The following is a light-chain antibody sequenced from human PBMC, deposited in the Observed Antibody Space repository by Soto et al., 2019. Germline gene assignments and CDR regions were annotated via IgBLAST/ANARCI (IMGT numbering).Light chain of an antibody. CDR1: SSDVGAYNY. CDR2: DVT. CDR3: SSYGGSNNYVL. V-gene: IGLV2-8*01. J-gene: IGLJ2*01. Sequence: QSALTQPPSASGSPGQSVTISCTGTSSDVGAYNYVSWYQQHPGKAPKLMIYDVTKRPSGVPDRFSGSKSGNTASLIVSGLQAEDEGHYYCSSYGGSNNYVLFGGGTKVTVL.